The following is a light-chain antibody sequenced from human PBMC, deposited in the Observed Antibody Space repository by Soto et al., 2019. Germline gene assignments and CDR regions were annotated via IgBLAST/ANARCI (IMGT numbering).Light chain of an antibody. CDR1: SSDVGSYNL. Sequence: QSALTQPASVSGSPGQSITISYTGTSSDVGSYNLVSWYQQHPGKAPKLMIYEVTKRPSGVSNRFSGSRSGNTASLTISGLQAEDEADYFCCSYTSSVLFGGGTKLTVL. CDR3: CSYTSSVL. J-gene: IGLJ2*01. CDR2: EVT. V-gene: IGLV2-23*02.